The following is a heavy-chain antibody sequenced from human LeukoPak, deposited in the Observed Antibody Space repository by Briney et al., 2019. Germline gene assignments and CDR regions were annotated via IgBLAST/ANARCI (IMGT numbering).Heavy chain of an antibody. CDR2: IIPVFRTA. CDR1: GDTFRRYS. J-gene: IGHJ4*02. CDR3: ARGEAAAVTSFDS. D-gene: IGHD6-13*01. V-gene: IGHV1-69*06. Sequence: SVKVSCKASGDTFRRYSISWVRQAPGQGLEWLGGIIPVFRTANYAQKFQGRVTITADKSTTTAYMELRSLRSEDTAIYYCARGEAAAVTSFDSWGQGTQVTVSS.